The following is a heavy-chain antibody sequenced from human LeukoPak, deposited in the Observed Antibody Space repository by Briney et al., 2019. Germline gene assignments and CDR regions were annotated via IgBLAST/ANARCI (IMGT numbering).Heavy chain of an antibody. J-gene: IGHJ4*02. CDR3: ARGRRILVGDVNAGDFFDF. CDR1: GYTFTDYY. D-gene: IGHD1-26*01. Sequence: ASVKVSCKTSGYTFTDYYIHWVRQAPGQGFDWMGWINPNSGGTYYARKFQGRVTMTRDTSISTAYMELSRLKSDDTAVFYCARGRRILVGDVNAGDFFDFWGQGTLVTVSS. V-gene: IGHV1-2*02. CDR2: INPNSGGT.